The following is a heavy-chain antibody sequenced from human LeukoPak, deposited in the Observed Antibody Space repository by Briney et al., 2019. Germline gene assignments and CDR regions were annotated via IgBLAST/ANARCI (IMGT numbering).Heavy chain of an antibody. CDR3: ARGLSGWYGGGIWFDP. CDR1: GYTFTSYD. J-gene: IGHJ5*02. CDR2: MNPNSGNT. V-gene: IGHV1-8*03. D-gene: IGHD6-19*01. Sequence: GASVKVSCKASGYTFTSYDINWVRQATGQGLEWMGWMNPNSGNTGYARKFQGRVTITRNTSISTAYMELSSLRSEDTAVYYCARGLSGWYGGGIWFDPWGQGTLVTVSS.